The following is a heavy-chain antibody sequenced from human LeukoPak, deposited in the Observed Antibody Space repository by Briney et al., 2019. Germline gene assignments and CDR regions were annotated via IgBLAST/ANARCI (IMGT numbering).Heavy chain of an antibody. D-gene: IGHD1-26*01. J-gene: IGHJ3*02. CDR3: ARDNAVGATHDAFDI. CDR1: GGSISSYY. V-gene: IGHV4-59*12. CDR2: IYYSGST. Sequence: SETLSLTCTVSGGSISSYYWSWIRQPPGKGLEWIGYIYYSGSTYYNPSPKSRVTISVDRSKNQFSLKLSSVTAADTAVYYCARDNAVGATHDAFDIWGQGTMVTVSS.